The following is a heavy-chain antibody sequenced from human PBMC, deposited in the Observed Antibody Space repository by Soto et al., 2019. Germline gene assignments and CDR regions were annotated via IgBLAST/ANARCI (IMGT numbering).Heavy chain of an antibody. V-gene: IGHV3-21*01. CDR3: SRDANLVDS. D-gene: IGHD2-15*01. J-gene: IGHJ4*02. CDR1: GFTFSDYS. CDR2: ISSTSIYI. Sequence: EVQLVESGGGLVKPGGSLRLSCAASGFTFSDYSMTWVRQAPGKGLEWVSSISSTSIYIFYADSVKGRFTISRDNAKNSLYLQMNSLRAEDTAVYYCSRDANLVDSWGQGTLVIVS.